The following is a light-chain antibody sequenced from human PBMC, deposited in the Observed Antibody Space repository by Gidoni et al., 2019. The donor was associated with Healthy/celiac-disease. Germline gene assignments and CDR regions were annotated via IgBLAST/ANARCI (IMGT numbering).Light chain of an antibody. J-gene: IGLJ1*01. Sequence: QSALTQPRSVSGSPGQAVTISCTGTSIDVGGYNYVSWYQQHPGKAPKLMIYDVSKRPSGVPDRFSGSKSGNTASLTISGLQAEDEADYDCCSYAGSYTLGVFGTGTKVTVL. V-gene: IGLV2-11*01. CDR2: DVS. CDR1: SIDVGGYNY. CDR3: CSYAGSYTLGV.